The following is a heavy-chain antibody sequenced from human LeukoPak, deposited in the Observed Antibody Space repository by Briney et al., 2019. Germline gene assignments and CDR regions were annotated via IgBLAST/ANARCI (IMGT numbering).Heavy chain of an antibody. Sequence: GGSLRLSCTAAGFTFSSYWMSWVRQAPGKGLEWVSVIYSGGSTYYADSVKGRFTISRDNSKNTLYLQMNSLRAEDTAVYYCARISMIVVVAIDYWGQGTLVTVSS. CDR2: IYSGGST. V-gene: IGHV3-66*01. J-gene: IGHJ4*02. CDR1: GFTFSSYW. D-gene: IGHD3-22*01. CDR3: ARISMIVVVAIDY.